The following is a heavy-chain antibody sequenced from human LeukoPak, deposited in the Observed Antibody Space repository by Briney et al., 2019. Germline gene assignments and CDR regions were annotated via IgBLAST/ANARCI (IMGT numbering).Heavy chain of an antibody. D-gene: IGHD3-22*01. Sequence: PSETLSLTCTVSGGSISSGDYYWSWIRQPPGKGLEWIGYIYYSGSTYYNPSLKSRVTISVDTSKNQFSLKLSSVTAADTAVYYCARGGDSSGYYYRFDYWGQGTLVTVSS. J-gene: IGHJ4*02. CDR3: ARGGDSSGYYYRFDY. CDR2: IYYSGST. CDR1: GGSISSGDYY. V-gene: IGHV4-30-4*01.